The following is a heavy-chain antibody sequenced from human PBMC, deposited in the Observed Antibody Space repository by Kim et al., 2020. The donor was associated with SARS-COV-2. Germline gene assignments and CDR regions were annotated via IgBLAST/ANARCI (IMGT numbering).Heavy chain of an antibody. D-gene: IGHD6-13*01. J-gene: IGHJ5*02. CDR1: GGSISSGGYY. V-gene: IGHV4-31*03. CDR2: ISHSGNT. CDR3: AREKLEVAAGGWSNWFDP. Sequence: SETLSLTCTVSGGSISSGGYYWSWIRQPPGKGLVWIGYISHSGNTYYNPSLKSRLTISVDTSKKQFSLKLSSVTAADTAVYYCAREKLEVAAGGWSNWFDPWGQGTLVTVSS.